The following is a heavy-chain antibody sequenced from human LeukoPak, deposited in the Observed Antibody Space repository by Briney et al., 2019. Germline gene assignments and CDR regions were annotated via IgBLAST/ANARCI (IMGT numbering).Heavy chain of an antibody. CDR3: ARSPQSHYYYYMDV. D-gene: IGHD4-11*01. CDR1: GGSISSYY. Sequence: SETLSLTCTVSGGSISSYYWSWIRQPPGKGLEWIGYIYYSGSTNYNPSLKSRVTISVDTSKNQFSLKLSSVTAADTAVYYCARSPQSHYYYYMDVWGKGTTVTVSS. V-gene: IGHV4-59*01. J-gene: IGHJ6*03. CDR2: IYYSGST.